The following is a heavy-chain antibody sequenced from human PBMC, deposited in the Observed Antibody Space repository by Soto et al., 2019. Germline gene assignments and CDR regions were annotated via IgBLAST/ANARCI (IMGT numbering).Heavy chain of an antibody. CDR1: GFTFSDYY. J-gene: IGHJ4*01. CDR3: AKAYSYHFDY. V-gene: IGHV3-11*05. CDR2: ITSSSGYT. Sequence: GGSLRLSCAASGFTFSDYYMSWIRQAPGKGLEWVSYITSSSGYTNYVDSVKGRFTISRDNAKNSLYLQMNSLRAEDTAVYYCAKAYSYHFDYWGQGTLVTVSS. D-gene: IGHD5-18*01.